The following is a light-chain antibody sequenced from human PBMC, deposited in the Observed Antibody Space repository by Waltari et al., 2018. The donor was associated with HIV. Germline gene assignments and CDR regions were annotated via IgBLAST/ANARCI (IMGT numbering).Light chain of an antibody. CDR3: QQYNNWPPLT. V-gene: IGKV3-15*01. CDR1: QSVRSN. Sequence: EIVMTQSPATMSMSPGERATLSCRASQSVRSNLDWYHQKPGQAPRRLIYGASTRATCIPARFSGSGSGTELTLTISSLQSEDFAVYYCQQYNNWPPLTFGGGTKVEIK. CDR2: GAS. J-gene: IGKJ4*01.